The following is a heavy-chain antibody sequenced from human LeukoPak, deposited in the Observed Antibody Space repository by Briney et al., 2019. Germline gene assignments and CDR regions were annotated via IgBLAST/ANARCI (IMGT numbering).Heavy chain of an antibody. V-gene: IGHV3-21*01. CDR3: ARDQGGSYREFDY. D-gene: IGHD1-26*01. J-gene: IGHJ4*02. CDR1: GFTFSSYS. CDR2: ISSSSSYI. Sequence: GGSLRLSCAASGFTFSSYSMNWIRQAPGKGLEWVSSISSSSSYIYYADSVKGRFTISRDNAKNSLYLQMNSLRAEGTAVYYCARDQGGSYREFDYWGQGTLVTVSS.